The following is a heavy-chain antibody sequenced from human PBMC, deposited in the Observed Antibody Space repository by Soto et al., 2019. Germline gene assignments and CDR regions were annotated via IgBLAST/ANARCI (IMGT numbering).Heavy chain of an antibody. CDR2: IYYSGST. D-gene: IGHD2-15*01. Sequence: SETLSLTCTVSGGSISSGDYYWSWIRQPPGKGLEWIGYIYYSGSTYYNPSLKSRVTISVDTSKNQFSLKLSSVTAADTAVYYCARVYCSGGSCYTDYWGQGTLVTVSS. V-gene: IGHV4-30-4*01. J-gene: IGHJ4*02. CDR3: ARVYCSGGSCYTDY. CDR1: GGSISSGDYY.